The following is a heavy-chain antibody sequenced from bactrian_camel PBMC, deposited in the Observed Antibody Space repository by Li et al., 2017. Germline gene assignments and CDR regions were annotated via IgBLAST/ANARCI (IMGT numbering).Heavy chain of an antibody. CDR3: ALLPRVIFSGPCRPEPNEYRY. CDR2: ITSLPSLFRAA. J-gene: IGHJ4*01. D-gene: IGHD3*01. Sequence: HVQLVESGGGLVQPGESLRLSCVASGITFSRHDMSWVRQAPGKEVEWVAGITSLPSLFRAASYADSVKGRFTISRDNAKDTLYLQMNSLKPEDTAMFYCALLPRVIFSGPCRPEPNEYRYWGQGTQVTVS. V-gene: IGHV3S6*01. CDR1: GITFSRHD.